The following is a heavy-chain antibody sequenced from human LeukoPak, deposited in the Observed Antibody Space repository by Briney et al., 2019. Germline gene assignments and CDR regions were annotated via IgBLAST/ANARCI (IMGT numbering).Heavy chain of an antibody. V-gene: IGHV3-30-3*01. CDR3: ARDGLEMATTAYLGY. J-gene: IGHJ4*02. CDR2: ISYDGSNK. CDR1: GLTFSSYA. D-gene: IGHD5-24*01. Sequence: GGSLRLSCAASGLTFSSYAMSWVRQAPGKGLGWVAVISYDGSNKYYADSVKGRFTISRDNSKNTLYLQMNSLRAEDTAVYYCARDGLEMATTAYLGYWGQGTLVTVSS.